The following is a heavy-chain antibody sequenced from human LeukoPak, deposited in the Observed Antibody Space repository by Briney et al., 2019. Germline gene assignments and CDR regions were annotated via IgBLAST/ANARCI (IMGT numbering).Heavy chain of an antibody. D-gene: IGHD5-12*01. CDR3: ARNSGYDFWYFDY. V-gene: IGHV3-66*01. J-gene: IGHJ4*02. CDR1: GFTVSSNY. CDR2: IYSGGST. Sequence: PGGSLRLSCAASGFTVSSNYMSWVRQAPGKGLEWVSVIYSGGSTYYADSVKGRFTISRDNSKNTLYLQMNGLRAEDTAVYYCARNSGYDFWYFDYWGQGTLVTVSS.